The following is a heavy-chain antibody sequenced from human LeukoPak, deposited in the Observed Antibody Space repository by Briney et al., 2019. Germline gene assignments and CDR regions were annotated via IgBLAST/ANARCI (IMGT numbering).Heavy chain of an antibody. J-gene: IGHJ4*02. Sequence: PGGSLRLSCAASGFTVSSDYMGWVRQAPEKGLEWVSLISSGGSTYYADSLKGRFTISRDNSKNTLYLQMNSLRAEDTAVYYCAKEDGYNLDKTQYRYYFDYWGQGTLVTVSS. CDR1: GFTVSSDY. CDR3: AKEDGYNLDKTQYRYYFDY. CDR2: ISSGGST. D-gene: IGHD5-24*01. V-gene: IGHV3-66*01.